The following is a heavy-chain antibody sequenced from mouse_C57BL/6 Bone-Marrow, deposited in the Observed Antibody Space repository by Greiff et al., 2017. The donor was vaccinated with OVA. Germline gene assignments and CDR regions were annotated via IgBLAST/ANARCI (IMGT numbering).Heavy chain of an antibody. J-gene: IGHJ1*03. CDR1: GYAFSSSW. V-gene: IGHV1-82*01. D-gene: IGHD1-1*02. CDR3: AEGGYYGYFDV. CDR2: IYPGDGDT. Sequence: VQLQQSGPELVKPGASVKISCKASGYAFSSSWMNWVKQRPGKGLEWIGRIYPGDGDTNYNGKFKGKATLTADKSSSTAYMQLSSLTSEDSAVYFCAEGGYYGYFDVWGTGTTVTVSS.